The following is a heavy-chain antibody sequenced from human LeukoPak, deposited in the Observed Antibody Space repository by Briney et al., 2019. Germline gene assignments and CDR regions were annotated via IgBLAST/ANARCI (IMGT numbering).Heavy chain of an antibody. D-gene: IGHD3-16*02. Sequence: WASVKVSCKASGFTFTAYYIHWVRQAPGQGLEWMGWISAYNGNTNYAQKLQGRVTMTTDTSTSTAYMELRSLRSDDTAVYCCARIGCYDYVWGSYRCYYFDYWGQGTLVTVSS. V-gene: IGHV1-18*04. CDR2: ISAYNGNT. CDR1: GFTFTAYY. CDR3: ARIGCYDYVWGSYRCYYFDY. J-gene: IGHJ4*02.